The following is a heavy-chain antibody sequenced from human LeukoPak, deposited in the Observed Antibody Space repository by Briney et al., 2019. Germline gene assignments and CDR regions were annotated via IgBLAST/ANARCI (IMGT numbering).Heavy chain of an antibody. D-gene: IGHD6-19*01. Sequence: GESLEISCKASGYSFTSYWIGWVRQMPGKGLEWMGIIYPGDSRTIYSPSFQGQVTISADKSINTASLQWSSLKTSDTAMYYCARHSASSGWVPPDCWGLGTLVTVSS. CDR2: IYPGDSRT. CDR1: GYSFTSYW. J-gene: IGHJ4*02. CDR3: ARHSASSGWVPPDC. V-gene: IGHV5-51*01.